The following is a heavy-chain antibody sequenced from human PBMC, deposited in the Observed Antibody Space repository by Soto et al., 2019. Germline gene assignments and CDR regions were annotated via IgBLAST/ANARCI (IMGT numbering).Heavy chain of an antibody. CDR1: GGSFSGYY. V-gene: IGHV4-34*01. D-gene: IGHD3-3*01. CDR3: AREGYDFWSGYYYGTDV. Sequence: SETLSLTCAVYGGSFSGYYWSWSRQPPGKGLEWIGEINHSGSTNSNPSLKSRVTISVDTSKNQFSLKLSSVTAADTAVYYCAREGYDFWSGYYYGTDVWGQGTTVT. CDR2: INHSGST. J-gene: IGHJ6*02.